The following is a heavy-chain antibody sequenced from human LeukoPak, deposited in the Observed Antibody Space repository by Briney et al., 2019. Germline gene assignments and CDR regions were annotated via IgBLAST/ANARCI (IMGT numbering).Heavy chain of an antibody. Sequence: PGGSLRLSCATSGFTFSSYAMSWVRQAPGKGLEWVSTISGSGVSTYYADSVKGRFTISRENSKNTLYVQMNSLRAEDTAVYCCAAMKSGGNWGLGTLVTVSS. CDR2: ISGSGVST. CDR3: AAMKSGGN. CDR1: GFTFSSYA. V-gene: IGHV3-23*01. D-gene: IGHD1-14*01. J-gene: IGHJ4*02.